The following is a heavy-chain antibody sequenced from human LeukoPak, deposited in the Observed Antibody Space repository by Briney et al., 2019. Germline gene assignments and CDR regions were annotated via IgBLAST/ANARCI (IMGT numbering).Heavy chain of an antibody. V-gene: IGHV3-23*01. Sequence: GGSLRLSCAASGFTFSGHSMGWVRQTPGKGLEWVSVIFGNGVKTYYADSLKGRFTISRDNSKSTLYLQMNSLRADDTAVYYCARVGDWSNYFGMDAWGQGTTVSVSS. D-gene: IGHD3-16*01. CDR1: GFTFSGHS. J-gene: IGHJ6*02. CDR2: IFGNGVKT. CDR3: ARVGDWSNYFGMDA.